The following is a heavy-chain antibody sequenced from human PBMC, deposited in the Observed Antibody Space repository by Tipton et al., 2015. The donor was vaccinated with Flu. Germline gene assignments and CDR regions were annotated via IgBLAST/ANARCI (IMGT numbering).Heavy chain of an antibody. D-gene: IGHD3-10*01. J-gene: IGHJ4*02. V-gene: IGHV4-34*01. CDR2: INHSGST. Sequence: TLSLTCAVYGGSFSGYYWSWIRQPPGEGLEWIGEINHSGSTYYNPSLKSRVTLSEDTSKNQYSLKLSSVTAADTAVYYCARRPSYYYGSGSCYFDYWGQGTLVTVSS. CDR3: ARRPSYYYGSGSCYFDY. CDR1: GGSFSGYY.